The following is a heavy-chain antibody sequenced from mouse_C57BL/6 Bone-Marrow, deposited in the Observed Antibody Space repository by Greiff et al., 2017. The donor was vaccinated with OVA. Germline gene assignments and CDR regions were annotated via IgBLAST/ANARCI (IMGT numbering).Heavy chain of an antibody. J-gene: IGHJ3*01. CDR3: ARSYDDGNRFAY. Sequence: QVQLQQSGAELVRPGTSVKVSCKASGYAFTNYLIEWVKQRPGQGLEWIGVINPGSGGTNYNEKFKGKATLTADKSYSTAYMQRSSLTAEYSAVYVGARSYDDGNRFAYWGQGTLVTVSA. CDR1: GYAFTNYL. D-gene: IGHD1-1*01. V-gene: IGHV1-54*01. CDR2: INPGSGGT.